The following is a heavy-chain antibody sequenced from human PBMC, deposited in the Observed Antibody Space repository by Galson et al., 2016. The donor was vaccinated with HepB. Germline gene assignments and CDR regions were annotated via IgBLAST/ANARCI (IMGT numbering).Heavy chain of an antibody. J-gene: IGHJ6*03. V-gene: IGHV3-15*01. CDR3: STSRIHYMDV. CDR2: VKIKTDAGTT. CDR1: GFTFSNAW. Sequence: SLRLSCAASGFTFSNAWVNWVRQAPGKGLEWIGLVKIKTDAGTTYYAAPVKGRFFISRDDSTNTAYLQMNSLKTGDTAVYYCSTSRIHYMDVWGKGTTVTVSS.